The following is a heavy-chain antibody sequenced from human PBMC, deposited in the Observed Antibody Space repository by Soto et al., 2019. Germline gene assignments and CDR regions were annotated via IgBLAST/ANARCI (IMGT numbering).Heavy chain of an antibody. CDR3: ARGNHRWLQLWYFDL. CDR1: GGTFSNYP. Sequence: QVQLVQSGAEVKKPGSSVKVSCKASGGTFSNYPISWVRQAPGQGLEWMGGIIPIFGTVNYAQKFQGRVTIXXDXSXTTAYMEVSSLRSEDTAVYYCARGNHRWLQLWYFDLWGRGTLVTVSS. J-gene: IGHJ2*01. CDR2: IIPIFGTV. V-gene: IGHV1-69*12. D-gene: IGHD5-12*01.